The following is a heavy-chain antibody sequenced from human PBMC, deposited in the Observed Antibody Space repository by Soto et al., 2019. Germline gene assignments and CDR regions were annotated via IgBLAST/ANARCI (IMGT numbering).Heavy chain of an antibody. CDR1: GFTFSSYV. J-gene: IGHJ4*02. Sequence: QVQLVESGGGVVQPGRSLRLSCAASGFTFSSYVMHWVRQAPGKGLEWVAVIWYDGSNKYYADSVKGRFTISRDNSKNTLYLQMNSLRAEDTAVYYCARGIGVGALDYWGQGTLVTVSS. D-gene: IGHD1-26*01. CDR3: ARGIGVGALDY. V-gene: IGHV3-33*01. CDR2: IWYDGSNK.